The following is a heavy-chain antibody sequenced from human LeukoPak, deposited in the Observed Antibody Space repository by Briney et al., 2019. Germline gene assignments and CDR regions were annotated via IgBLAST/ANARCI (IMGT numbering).Heavy chain of an antibody. Sequence: PGGSLRLSCAASGLTFRNYAMSWVRQAPGKGLEWVAVISYDGSNKYYADSVKGRFTISRDNSKNTLYLQMNSLRAEDTAVYYCAKDPYDSSGRDFDYWGQGTLVTVSS. CDR1: GLTFRNYA. CDR2: ISYDGSNK. J-gene: IGHJ4*02. V-gene: IGHV3-30*18. D-gene: IGHD3-22*01. CDR3: AKDPYDSSGRDFDY.